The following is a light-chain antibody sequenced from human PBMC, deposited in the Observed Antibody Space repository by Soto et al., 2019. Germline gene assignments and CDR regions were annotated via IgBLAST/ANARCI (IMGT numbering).Light chain of an antibody. CDR1: QSVGSNY. Sequence: ETVLTQSPGTLTLYPGERATLSCRASQSVGSNYLAWYHHKVGQAPRLLIYGASSRATGIPDRFSGSGSGTDFTLTISRLEPEDFAVYYCQHYGGSQGTFGQGTKVDIK. CDR3: QHYGGSQGT. J-gene: IGKJ1*01. CDR2: GAS. V-gene: IGKV3-20*01.